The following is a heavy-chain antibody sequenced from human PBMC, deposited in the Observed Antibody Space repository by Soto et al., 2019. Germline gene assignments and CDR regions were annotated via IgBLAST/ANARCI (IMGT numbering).Heavy chain of an antibody. J-gene: IGHJ4*02. CDR1: GFTFSSYV. V-gene: IGHV3-23*01. CDR2: ISGSGGST. CDR3: AKGYCSSTSCYYFDY. D-gene: IGHD2-2*01. Sequence: EVQLLESGGGLVQPGGSLRVSCAASGFTFSSYVMSWVRQAPGKGLEWVSAISGSGGSTYYADAVKGRFTIARDNSKNTLYLQMNSLSAEDTAVYYCAKGYCSSTSCYYFDYWGQGTLVTVSS.